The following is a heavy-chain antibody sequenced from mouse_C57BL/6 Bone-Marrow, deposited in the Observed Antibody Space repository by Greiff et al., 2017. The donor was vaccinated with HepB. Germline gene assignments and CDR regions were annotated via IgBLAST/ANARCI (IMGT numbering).Heavy chain of an antibody. Sequence: QVQLQQSGPELVKPGASVKISCKASGYAFSSSWMNWVKQRPGKGLEWIGRIYPGDGDTNYNGKFKGQATLTADKSSSTAYMQLRSLTSEDSAVYFCANFYPWFAYWGQGTLVTVSA. CDR3: ANFYPWFAY. J-gene: IGHJ3*01. V-gene: IGHV1-82*01. CDR1: GYAFSSSW. D-gene: IGHD2-1*01. CDR2: IYPGDGDT.